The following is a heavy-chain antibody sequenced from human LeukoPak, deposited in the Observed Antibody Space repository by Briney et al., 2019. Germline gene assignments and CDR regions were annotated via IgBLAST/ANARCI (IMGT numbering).Heavy chain of an antibody. CDR1: GFAFSSYW. CDR3: ARGTWATLYYYYMDV. V-gene: IGHV3-74*01. J-gene: IGHJ6*03. D-gene: IGHD5-24*01. Sequence: GGSLRLSCAASGFAFSSYWMHWVRQAPGKGLVWVSRINSDGSSTSYADSVKGRFTISRDNAKNTLYLQMNSLRAEDTAVYYCARGTWATLYYYYMDVWGKGTTVTVSS. CDR2: INSDGSST.